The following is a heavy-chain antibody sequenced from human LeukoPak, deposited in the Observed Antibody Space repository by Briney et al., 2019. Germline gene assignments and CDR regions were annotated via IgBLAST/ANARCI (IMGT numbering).Heavy chain of an antibody. CDR3: AKELREAAAGTWDAFDI. Sequence: GGSLRLSCAASGFTFSSYAMSWVRQAPGKGLEWVSAISGSGGSTYYADSVKGRFTISRDNSKNTLYLQMNSLRAEDTAVYYCAKELREAAAGTWDAFDIWGQGTMVTVSS. J-gene: IGHJ3*02. CDR2: ISGSGGST. D-gene: IGHD6-13*01. V-gene: IGHV3-23*01. CDR1: GFTFSSYA.